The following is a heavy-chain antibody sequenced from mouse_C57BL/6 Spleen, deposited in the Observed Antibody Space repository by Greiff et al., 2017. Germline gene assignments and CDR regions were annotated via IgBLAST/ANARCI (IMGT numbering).Heavy chain of an antibody. CDR3: ARPYYGSSSWFAY. Sequence: EVKLLESGGGLVQPGGSLSLSCAASGFTFTDYFMSWVRQPPGKALEWLGFIRNKANGYTTEYSASVKGRFTISRDNSQSILYLQMNALRAEDSATYYCARPYYGSSSWFAYWGQGTLVTVSA. D-gene: IGHD1-1*01. CDR1: GFTFTDYF. J-gene: IGHJ3*01. V-gene: IGHV7-3*01. CDR2: IRNKANGYTT.